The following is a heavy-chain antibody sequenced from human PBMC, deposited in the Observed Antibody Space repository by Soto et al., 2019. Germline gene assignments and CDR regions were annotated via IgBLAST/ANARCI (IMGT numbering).Heavy chain of an antibody. CDR2: ISGSGGST. CDR3: AKDRIAAAGTFGYYFDY. Sequence: GGSLRLSCAASGFTFSSYAMSWVRQAPGKGLEWVSAISGSGGSTYYADSVKSRFTISRDNSENTLYLQMNSLRAEDTAVYYCAKDRIAAAGTFGYYFDYWGQGTLVTVSS. D-gene: IGHD6-13*01. J-gene: IGHJ4*02. V-gene: IGHV3-23*01. CDR1: GFTFSSYA.